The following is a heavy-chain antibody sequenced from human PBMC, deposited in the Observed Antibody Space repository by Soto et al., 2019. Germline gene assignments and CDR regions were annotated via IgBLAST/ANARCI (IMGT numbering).Heavy chain of an antibody. J-gene: IGHJ6*02. V-gene: IGHV3-73*01. D-gene: IGHD1-1*01. CDR1: GFTLSDSS. CDR3: SCRSNPAVQMDV. CDR2: IRSRADSYAT. Sequence: PGGSLRLSCTASGFTLSDSSITWVRQASGKGLEWVGRIRSRADSYATAYAASLKGRFTISRDDSKNTAHLQINSLKTEDTAVYYCSCRSNPAVQMDVWGQGTTVTVSS.